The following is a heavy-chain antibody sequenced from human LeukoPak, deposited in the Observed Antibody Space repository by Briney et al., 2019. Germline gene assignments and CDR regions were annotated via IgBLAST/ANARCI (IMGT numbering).Heavy chain of an antibody. J-gene: IGHJ4*02. V-gene: IGHV4-34*01. D-gene: IGHD3-10*01. CDR3: ARIGLLWFGESPYYFDY. Sequence: SETLSLTCAVYGGSFSGYYWSWIRQPPGKGLEWIGEINHSGSTNYNPSLKSRVTISVDTSKNQFSLKLTSVTAADTAVYYCARIGLLWFGESPYYFDYWGQGTLVTVSS. CDR1: GGSFSGYY. CDR2: INHSGST.